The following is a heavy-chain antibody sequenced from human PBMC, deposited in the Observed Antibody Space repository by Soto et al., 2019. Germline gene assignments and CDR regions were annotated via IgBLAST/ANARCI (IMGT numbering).Heavy chain of an antibody. V-gene: IGHV3-7*05. CDR3: ARENAHYDILTGDRPGGDV. D-gene: IGHD3-9*01. CDR1: GFTFSSYW. Sequence: EVQLVESGGGLVQPGGSLRLSCAASGFTFSSYWMRWVRQAPGKGLEWVANIKQDGSEKYYVDSVKGRFTIARDNAKNSLYLQINSLRAGDTAVYYCARENAHYDILTGDRPGGDVWGQGTTVTVSS. CDR2: IKQDGSEK. J-gene: IGHJ6*02.